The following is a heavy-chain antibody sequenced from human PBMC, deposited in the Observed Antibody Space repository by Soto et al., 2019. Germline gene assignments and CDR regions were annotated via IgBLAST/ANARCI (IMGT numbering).Heavy chain of an antibody. Sequence: GASVKVSCKASGYTFTSYGTSWVRQAPGQGLEWMGWISAYNGNTNYAQKLQGRVTMTTDTSTSTAYMELRSLRSDDTAVYYCARGVGGSSTSDWFDPWGQGTLVTVSS. V-gene: IGHV1-18*01. CDR2: ISAYNGNT. CDR3: ARGVGGSSTSDWFDP. J-gene: IGHJ5*02. CDR1: GYTFTSYG. D-gene: IGHD2-2*01.